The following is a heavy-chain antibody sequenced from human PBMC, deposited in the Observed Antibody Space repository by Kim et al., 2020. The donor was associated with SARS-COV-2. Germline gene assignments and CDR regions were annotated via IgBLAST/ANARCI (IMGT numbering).Heavy chain of an antibody. D-gene: IGHD3-22*01. CDR1: GYTFTSYG. V-gene: IGHV1-18*01. Sequence: ASVKVSCKASGYTFTSYGISWVRQAPGQGLEWMGWISAYNGNTNYAQKLQGRVTMTTDTSTSTAYMELRSLRSDDTAVYYCARVSTMISSRHAFDIWGQGTMVTVSS. CDR3: ARVSTMISSRHAFDI. CDR2: ISAYNGNT. J-gene: IGHJ3*02.